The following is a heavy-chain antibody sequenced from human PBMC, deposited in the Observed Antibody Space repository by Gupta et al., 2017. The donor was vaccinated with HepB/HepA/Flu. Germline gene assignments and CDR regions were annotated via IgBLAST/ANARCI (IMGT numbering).Heavy chain of an antibody. Sequence: QVQLVQSGAEVKKPGASVKVSCKASGYTFTSYGISWVRQAPGQGLEWMGWISAYNGNTNYAKKLQGRVTMTTDTSTSTAYMELRSLRSEETAVXYXARDPVVVPAAIPVNWFDPWGQGTLVTVSS. CDR2: ISAYNGNT. CDR1: GYTFTSYG. V-gene: IGHV1-18*01. D-gene: IGHD2-2*02. J-gene: IGHJ5*02. CDR3: ARDPVVVPAAIPVNWFDP.